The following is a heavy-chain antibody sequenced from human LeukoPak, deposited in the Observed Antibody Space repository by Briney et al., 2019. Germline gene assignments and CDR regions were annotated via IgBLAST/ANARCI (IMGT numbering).Heavy chain of an antibody. Sequence: PSGTRSLTGTVPGGSISSYYWSWIRQPPGKGLEWIGYIYYSGSTNYNPSLKSQVTISVDTSKNQFSLKLSSVTAADTAVYYCARVYEAYYYYMDVWGKGTTVTISS. V-gene: IGHV4-59*01. CDR2: IYYSGST. CDR3: ARVYEAYYYYMDV. J-gene: IGHJ6*03. D-gene: IGHD5/OR15-5a*01. CDR1: GGSISSYY.